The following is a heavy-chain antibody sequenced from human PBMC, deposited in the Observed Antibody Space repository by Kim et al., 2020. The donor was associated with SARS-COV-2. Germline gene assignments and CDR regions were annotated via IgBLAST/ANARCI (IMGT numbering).Heavy chain of an antibody. CDR1: GGSISGYY. V-gene: IGHV4-59*01. CDR3: SGQFSGSYRFQH. D-gene: IGHD3-16*02. Sequence: SETLSLTCTVSGGSISGYYWSWIRQPPGKGLEWIGYIYSTGSTDYNPSLKSRVTISVDTSKNHFSLKLSSVTAADTAVYYCSGQFSGSYRFQHWGQGTLVTVSS. J-gene: IGHJ1*01. CDR2: IYSTGST.